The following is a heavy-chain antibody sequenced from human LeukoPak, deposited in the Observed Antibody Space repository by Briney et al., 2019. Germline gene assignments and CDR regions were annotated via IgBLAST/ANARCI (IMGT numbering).Heavy chain of an antibody. CDR3: ARGKKLRFLEWLLFY. CDR1: GGTFSSYA. Sequence: SVKVSCKASGGTFSSYAISCVRQAPGQGLEWMGGIIPIFGTANYAQKFQGRVTITTDESTSTAYMELSSLRSEDTAVYYCARGKKLRFLEWLLFYWGQGTLVTVSS. J-gene: IGHJ4*02. D-gene: IGHD3-3*01. CDR2: IIPIFGTA. V-gene: IGHV1-69*05.